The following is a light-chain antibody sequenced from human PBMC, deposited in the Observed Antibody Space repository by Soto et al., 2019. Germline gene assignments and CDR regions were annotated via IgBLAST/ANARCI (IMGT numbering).Light chain of an antibody. CDR1: QSVSSSY. V-gene: IGKV3-20*01. CDR2: GAS. CDR3: QQYGSSPWP. Sequence: EIVLTQSPGTLSLSPGERATLSCRASQSVSSSYLAWYQQKPGQAPRPLIYGASSRAIGIPDRFSGSGSGTDVTLTISRLEHDDFSVYYCQQYGSSPWPFGKGTKVEIK. J-gene: IGKJ1*01.